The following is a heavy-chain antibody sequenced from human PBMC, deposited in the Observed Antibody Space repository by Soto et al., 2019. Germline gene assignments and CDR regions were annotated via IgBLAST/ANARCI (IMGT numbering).Heavy chain of an antibody. CDR3: ARGARDVSSGRRSSLDY. V-gene: IGHV4-34*01. D-gene: IGHD6-19*01. Sequence: SETLSLTCAVYGGSFSGYYWSWIRQPPGKGLEWIGEINHSGSTNYNPSLKSRVTISVDTSKNQFSLKLSSVTAADTAVYYCARGARDVSSGRRSSLDYWGQGTLVTVSS. CDR2: INHSGST. J-gene: IGHJ4*02. CDR1: GGSFSGYY.